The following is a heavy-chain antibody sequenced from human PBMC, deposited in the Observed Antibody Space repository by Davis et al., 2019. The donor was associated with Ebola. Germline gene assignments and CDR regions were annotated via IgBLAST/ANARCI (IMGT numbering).Heavy chain of an antibody. D-gene: IGHD2-15*01. CDR1: GVSIGSSGYY. CDR3: ARLVTACSGGICYSDFDD. Sequence: SETLSLTCNVSGVSIGSSGYYWGWVRQPPGKGLEWTGTLHFRGSTYYSPSLTGRVTLSGDSSKNEFSMTLDSVTAADTGVYYCARLVTACSGGICYSDFDDWGQGTLVTVSS. CDR2: LHFRGST. J-gene: IGHJ4*02. V-gene: IGHV4-39*01.